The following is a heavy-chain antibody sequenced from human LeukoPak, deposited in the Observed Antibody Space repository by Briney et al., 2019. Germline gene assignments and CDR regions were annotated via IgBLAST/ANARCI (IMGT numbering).Heavy chain of an antibody. J-gene: IGHJ4*02. Sequence: GTSVKVSCKASGFTFTSSAVQWVRQARGQRLEWIGWIVVGSGNTNYAQKFQERVTITRDMSTSTAYMELSSLRSEDTAVYYCAAGYSSGWYDFDYWSQGTLVTVSS. D-gene: IGHD6-19*01. CDR2: IVVGSGNT. V-gene: IGHV1-58*01. CDR3: AAGYSSGWYDFDY. CDR1: GFTFTSSA.